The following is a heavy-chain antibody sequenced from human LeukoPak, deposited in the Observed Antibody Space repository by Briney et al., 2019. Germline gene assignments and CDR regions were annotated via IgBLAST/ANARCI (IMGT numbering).Heavy chain of an antibody. J-gene: IGHJ3*02. D-gene: IGHD6-6*01. Sequence: GGSLRLSCAASGFTFSSYAMSWVRQAPGKGLEWVSAISGSGGSTYYADSVKGRFTISRDNSKNTLYLQMNSLRAEDTAVYYCAKDRIRGAARKNAFDIWGQGTMVTVSS. CDR3: AKDRIRGAARKNAFDI. V-gene: IGHV3-23*01. CDR2: ISGSGGST. CDR1: GFTFSSYA.